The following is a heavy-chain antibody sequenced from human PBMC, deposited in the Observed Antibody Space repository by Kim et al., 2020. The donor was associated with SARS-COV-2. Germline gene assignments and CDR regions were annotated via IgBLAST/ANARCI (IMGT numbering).Heavy chain of an antibody. D-gene: IGHD1-1*01. CDR3: ARELEGPYAFDI. V-gene: IGHV3-33*05. CDR1: GFTFSSYG. J-gene: IGHJ3*02. Sequence: GGSLRLSCAASGFTFSSYGMHWVRQAPGKGLEWVAVISYDGSNKYYADSVKGRFTISRDNSKNTLYLQMNSLRAEDTAVYYCARELEGPYAFDIWGQGTMVTVSS. CDR2: ISYDGSNK.